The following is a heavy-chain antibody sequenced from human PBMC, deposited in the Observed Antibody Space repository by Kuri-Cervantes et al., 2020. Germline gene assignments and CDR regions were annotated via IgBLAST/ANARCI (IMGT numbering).Heavy chain of an antibody. J-gene: IGHJ4*02. CDR2: IKSDGSST. CDR3: AKEGEDYGYY. CDR1: GFTFTSYW. Sequence: GGSLRLSCEASGFTFTSYWMHWVRQAPGKGLVWVSHIKSDGSSTRYADSAKGRFTISRDNAKNTLYLQMNSLRAEDTAVYYCAKEGEDYGYYWGQGTLVTVSS. D-gene: IGHD4-17*01. V-gene: IGHV3-74*01.